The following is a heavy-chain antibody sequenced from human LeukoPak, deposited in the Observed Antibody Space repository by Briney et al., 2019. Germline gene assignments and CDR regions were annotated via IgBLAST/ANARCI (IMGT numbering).Heavy chain of an antibody. CDR2: IKQDGSEK. J-gene: IGHJ4*02. V-gene: IGHV3-7*03. D-gene: IGHD3-22*01. CDR1: GFTFSSYW. CDR3: ARVRTYYYDGLDY. Sequence: GGSLRLSCAASGFTFSSYWMSWVRQAPGKGLEWVANIKQDGSEKYYVDSVKGRFTISRDNAKNSLYLQMFSLRAEDTAVYYCARVRTYYYDGLDYWGQGTLVTVSS.